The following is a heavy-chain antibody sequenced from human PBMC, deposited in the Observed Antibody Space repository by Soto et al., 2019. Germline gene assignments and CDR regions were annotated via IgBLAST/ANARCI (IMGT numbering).Heavy chain of an antibody. CDR3: ARGSYYYDSSGYYDS. CDR1: GGSISSNSYY. J-gene: IGHJ4*02. V-gene: IGHV4-30-4*01. CDR2: IYYSGST. D-gene: IGHD3-22*01. Sequence: SETLSLTCTVSGGSISSNSYYWSWIRQPPGKGLEWIGYIYYSGSTYYNPSLKSRVTISVDTSKNQFSLKLSSVTAADTAAYYSARGSYYYDSSGYYDSWGQG.